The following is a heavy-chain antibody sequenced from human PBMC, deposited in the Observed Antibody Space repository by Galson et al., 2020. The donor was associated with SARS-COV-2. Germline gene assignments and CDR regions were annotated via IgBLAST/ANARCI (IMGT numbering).Heavy chain of an antibody. CDR1: GGTFSSYA. CDR3: AGRRGSGSFAVFDY. Sequence: SVKVSCKASGGTFSSYAISWVRQAPGQGLEWMGGIIPILGIANYAQKFQGRVTITADKSTSTAYMELSSLRSEDTAVYYCAGRRGSGSFAVFDYWGQGTLVTVSS. D-gene: IGHD3-10*01. J-gene: IGHJ4*02. CDR2: IIPILGIA. V-gene: IGHV1-69*10.